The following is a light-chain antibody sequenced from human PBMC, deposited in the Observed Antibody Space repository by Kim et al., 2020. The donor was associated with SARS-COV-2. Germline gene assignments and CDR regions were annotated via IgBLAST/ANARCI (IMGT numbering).Light chain of an antibody. CDR1: QDIRKY. J-gene: IGKJ2*01. CDR2: DAS. V-gene: IGKV1-33*01. CDR3: QQYDNLPYT. Sequence: SASVGDRVTITCQASQDIRKYLNWYQQKPGQAPKLLIYDASNLETGVPSRFSGSGSGTDFTFTISSLQPEDIATYYCQQYDNLPYTFGQGTKLEI.